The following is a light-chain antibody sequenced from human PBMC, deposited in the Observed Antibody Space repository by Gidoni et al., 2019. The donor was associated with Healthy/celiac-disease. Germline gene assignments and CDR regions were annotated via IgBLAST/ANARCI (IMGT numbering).Light chain of an antibody. J-gene: IGKJ4*01. V-gene: IGKV1-39*01. CDR2: AAS. Sequence: DIQMTPSPSSLSASVGDRVTITCRASQSISSYLNWYQQKPGKAPKLLIYAASSLQSGVPSRFSGSGSGTDCTLTISSLQPEDFATYYCQQSYSTPPLTFGGGTKVEIK. CDR1: QSISSY. CDR3: QQSYSTPPLT.